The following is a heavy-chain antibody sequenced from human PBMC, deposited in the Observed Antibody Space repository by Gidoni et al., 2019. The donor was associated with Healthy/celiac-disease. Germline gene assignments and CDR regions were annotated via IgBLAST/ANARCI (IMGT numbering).Heavy chain of an antibody. D-gene: IGHD3-3*01. V-gene: IGHV1-69*06. J-gene: IGHJ6*03. CDR2: IIPIFGTA. CDR1: GGTFSSYA. Sequence: QVQLVQSGAEVKKPGSSVKVSCKASGGTFSSYAISWGRQAPGQGLEWMGGIIPIFGTANYAQKFQGRVTITADKSTSTAYMELSSLRSEDTAVYYCARGPDDFWSGYYYYYMDVWGKGTTVTVSS. CDR3: ARGPDDFWSGYYYYYMDV.